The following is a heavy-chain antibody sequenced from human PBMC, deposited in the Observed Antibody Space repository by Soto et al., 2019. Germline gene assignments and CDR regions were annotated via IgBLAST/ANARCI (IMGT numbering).Heavy chain of an antibody. J-gene: IGHJ4*02. Sequence: SETLSLTCAVSGDSIIGIYHWAWIRQSPGKGPEWIGSVFYTGFTSYNPSLESRVSVSVDTSKSQFSLKLSAVTAADTAVYYCATSQKGYNWNYFDHWGQGALVTVSS. V-gene: IGHV4-38-2*01. D-gene: IGHD1-20*01. CDR2: VFYTGFT. CDR1: GDSIIGIYH. CDR3: ATSQKGYNWNYFDH.